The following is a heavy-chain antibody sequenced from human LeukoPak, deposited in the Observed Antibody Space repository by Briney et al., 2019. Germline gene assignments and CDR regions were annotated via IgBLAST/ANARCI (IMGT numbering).Heavy chain of an antibody. J-gene: IGHJ4*02. V-gene: IGHV4-39*02. Sequence: SETLSLTCTVAGGSLTSSGYHWAWIRQPPEKGLEWVANIYYSRSSFHTFYNPSLRSRVTISVDGDTSRNQFSLHLRSVTAADTAVYYCARDVLPAASLDYWGQGTLVTVSS. D-gene: IGHD2-2*01. CDR2: IYYSRSSFHT. CDR3: ARDVLPAASLDY. CDR1: GGSLTSSGYH.